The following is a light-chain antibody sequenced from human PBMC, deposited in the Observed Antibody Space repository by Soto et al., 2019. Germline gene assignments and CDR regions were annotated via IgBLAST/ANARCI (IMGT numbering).Light chain of an antibody. CDR3: QQYGTSPNT. J-gene: IGKJ2*01. CDR2: AAS. Sequence: EIVLTQSPDTLSLSPGDRATLSCRASQIVNNNRIAWYQHRPGQAPRLLIFAASHRPGGIPDKFSGSGSGTDFTFTINRLEPEDFAVYYCQQYGTSPNTFAQGTKLEI. CDR1: QIVNNNR. V-gene: IGKV3-20*01.